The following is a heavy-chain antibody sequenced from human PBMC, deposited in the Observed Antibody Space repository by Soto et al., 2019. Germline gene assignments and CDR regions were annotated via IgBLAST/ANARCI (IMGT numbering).Heavy chain of an antibody. CDR3: AKSSTAEYYYYGMDV. J-gene: IGHJ6*02. V-gene: IGHV4-39*01. CDR2: FFIGGNT. D-gene: IGHD4-4*01. CDR1: GGSISSSTYY. Sequence: SETLSLTCTVSGGSISSSTYYWGWMRQPPGKGLEWIASFFIGGNTYYNPSLKSRVTISVDNSKNTVYLQMNSLRPEDTAVYYCAKSSTAEYYYYGMDVWGQGTTVTVSS.